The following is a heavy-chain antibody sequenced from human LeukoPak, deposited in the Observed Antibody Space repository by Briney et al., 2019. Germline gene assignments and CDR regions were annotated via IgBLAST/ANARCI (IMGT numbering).Heavy chain of an antibody. CDR3: ARDSHRARGVFDY. Sequence: SETLSLTCTVSGGSISSYYWSWIRQPPGKGLEWIGYIYYSGSTNYNPSLKSRVTISVDTSKNQFSLKLSSVTAADTAVYYCARDSHRARGVFDYWGQGTLVTVSP. V-gene: IGHV4-59*01. D-gene: IGHD3-10*01. J-gene: IGHJ4*02. CDR2: IYYSGST. CDR1: GGSISSYY.